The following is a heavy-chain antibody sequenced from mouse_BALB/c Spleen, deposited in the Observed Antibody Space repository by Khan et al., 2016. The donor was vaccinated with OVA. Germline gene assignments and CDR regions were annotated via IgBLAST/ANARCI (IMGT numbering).Heavy chain of an antibody. D-gene: IGHD2-3*01. CDR2: ISTYSGNT. J-gene: IGHJ2*01. V-gene: IGHV1S137*01. CDR1: GYTFTDYA. Sequence: QVQLKQSGPELVRPGVSVKISCKGSGYTFTDYAMHWVKQSHAKSLEWIGLISTYSGNTNYKQKFKGKATMTVDKSSSTAYMELARLTSEDSAIYYGKRPAYDGYYDYWGQGTTLTVSS. CDR3: KRPAYDGYYDY.